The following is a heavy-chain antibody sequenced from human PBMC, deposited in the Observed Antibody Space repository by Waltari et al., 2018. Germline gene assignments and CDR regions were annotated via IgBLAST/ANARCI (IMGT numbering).Heavy chain of an antibody. D-gene: IGHD3-10*01. V-gene: IGHV1-2*06. Sequence: QVQLVQSGAEVKKPGASVKVSCKASGYTFTGYYMHWVRQAPGQGLEWMGRKNPNRGGTNYEQKFQGRGTMTRDTSIRTAYMELSRLRSDDTAVYYCARVGTMVQGRAFDIWGQGTMVTVSS. CDR1: GYTFTGYY. J-gene: IGHJ3*02. CDR3: ARVGTMVQGRAFDI. CDR2: KNPNRGGT.